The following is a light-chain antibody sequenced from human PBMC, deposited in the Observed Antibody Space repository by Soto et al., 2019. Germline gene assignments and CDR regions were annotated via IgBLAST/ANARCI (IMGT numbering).Light chain of an antibody. CDR2: AAS. CDR3: QTHNSVPPVT. J-gene: IGKJ3*01. V-gene: IGKV1-27*01. CDR1: QGISNY. Sequence: DIQMTQSPSSLSASVGDRVTITCRASQGISNYLAWYQQRPGKVPKLLIYAASTLQSGVPSRFSGSGSGTDFTLTISSLQPEDVATYYCQTHNSVPPVTFGPGTKVNL.